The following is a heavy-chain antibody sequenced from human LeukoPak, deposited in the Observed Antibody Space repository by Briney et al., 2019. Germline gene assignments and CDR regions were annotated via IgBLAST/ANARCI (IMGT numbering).Heavy chain of an antibody. V-gene: IGHV4-4*07. D-gene: IGHD5-24*01. CDR2: IYTSGST. J-gene: IGHJ4*02. Sequence: SETLSLTCTVSGGSIYSYYWSWIRQPAGKGLEWIGRIYTSGSTNYNPSLKSRVTMSVDTSKNQFSLRLTSVTAADTAVYYCARGGGYNSPFGYWGQGALVTVSS. CDR3: ARGGGYNSPFGY. CDR1: GGSIYSYY.